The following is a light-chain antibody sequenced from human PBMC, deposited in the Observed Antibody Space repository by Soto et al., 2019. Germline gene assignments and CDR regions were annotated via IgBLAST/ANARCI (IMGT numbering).Light chain of an antibody. Sequence: QSVLTQPASVSGSPGQSITISCTGTSSDVGGYNYVSWFQQHPGKAPNLMIYDVYRRPSGVSYRFSGSKSGNTASLTISGLQAEDEADYYCSSYTTRSTLVFGGGTKLTVL. J-gene: IGLJ2*01. CDR2: DVY. CDR3: SSYTTRSTLV. CDR1: SSDVGGYNY. V-gene: IGLV2-14*01.